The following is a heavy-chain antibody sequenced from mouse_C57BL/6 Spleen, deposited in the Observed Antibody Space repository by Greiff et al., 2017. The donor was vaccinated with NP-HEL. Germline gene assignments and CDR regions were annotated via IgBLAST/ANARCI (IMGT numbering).Heavy chain of an antibody. V-gene: IGHV2-5*01. CDR3: AKNPYYYGSSSYWYFDV. CDR2: IWRGGST. Sequence: QVQLQQSGPGLVQPSQSLSITCTVSGFSLTSYGVHWVRQSPGKGLEWLGVIWRGGSTDYNAAFMSRLSITKDNSKSQVFFKMNSLQADDTAIYYCAKNPYYYGSSSYWYFDVWGTGTTVTVSS. D-gene: IGHD1-1*01. J-gene: IGHJ1*03. CDR1: GFSLTSYG.